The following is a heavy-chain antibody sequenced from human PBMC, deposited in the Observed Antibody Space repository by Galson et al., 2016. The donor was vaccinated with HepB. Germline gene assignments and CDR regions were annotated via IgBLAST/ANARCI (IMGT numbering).Heavy chain of an antibody. Sequence: RLSCAASGFTFSDYYMNWIRQAPGKGLEWISYISSRSSTIYYADSVKGRFTISRDNAKNSLFLQMNSLRAEDTAVYYCVRGGDTVIGAAFDVWGQGTLVTVSS. CDR1: GFTFSDYY. CDR2: ISSRSSTI. D-gene: IGHD5-18*01. J-gene: IGHJ4*02. CDR3: VRGGDTVIGAAFDV. V-gene: IGHV3-11*04.